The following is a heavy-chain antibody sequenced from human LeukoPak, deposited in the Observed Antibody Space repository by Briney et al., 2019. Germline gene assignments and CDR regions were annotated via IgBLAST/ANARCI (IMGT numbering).Heavy chain of an antibody. J-gene: IGHJ4*02. CDR1: GASINSDF. CDR2: GHKSGST. CDR3: ASNYYYGSGSYLN. D-gene: IGHD3-10*01. V-gene: IGHV4-59*08. Sequence: SETLSLTCTVSGASINSDFWTWIRQPPGKGLEWIGCGHKSGSTHYNPSLRSRVTISVDTSKNQFSLKLSSVTAADTAVYYCASNYYYGSGSYLNWGQGTLVTVSS.